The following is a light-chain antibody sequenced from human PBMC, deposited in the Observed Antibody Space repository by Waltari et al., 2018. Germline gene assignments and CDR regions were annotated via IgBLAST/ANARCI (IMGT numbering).Light chain of an antibody. CDR2: GSS. V-gene: IGKV3-20*01. CDR1: QIVSSSS. J-gene: IGKJ2*01. CDR3: QQYGSSSYT. Sequence: EIVLTQSPCPLSLSPGERATLSCRASQIVSSSSFAWYQQKPGQAPRLLLYGSSSRATGIPDRFSGSGSGTDFTLTISRLEPEDFAVYYCQQYGSSSYTFGQGTKLEIK.